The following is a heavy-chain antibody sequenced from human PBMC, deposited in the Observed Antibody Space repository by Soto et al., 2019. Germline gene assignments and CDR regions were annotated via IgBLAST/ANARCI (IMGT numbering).Heavy chain of an antibody. V-gene: IGHV1-8*01. CDR3: ARGRGIAAAGPPERWFDP. CDR1: GYTFTSYD. CDR2: MNPNSGNT. Sequence: ASVKVSCKASGYTFTSYDINWVRQATGQGLEWIGWMNPNSGNTGYAQKFQGRVTMTRNTSISTAYMELSSLRSEDTAVYYCARGRGIAAAGPPERWFDPWGQGTLVTVSS. J-gene: IGHJ5*02. D-gene: IGHD6-13*01.